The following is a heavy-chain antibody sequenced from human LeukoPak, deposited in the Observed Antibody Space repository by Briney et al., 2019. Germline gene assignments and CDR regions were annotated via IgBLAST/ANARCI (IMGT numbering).Heavy chain of an antibody. Sequence: PSETLSLTCTVSGGSLSSGGYYWSWIRQHPGKGLEWIGYIYYSGSTYYNPSLKSRVAISVDTSKNQFSLKLSSVTAADTAIYYCAGSVTSRVVLDYWGQGTLVTVSS. CDR1: GGSLSSGGYY. CDR2: IYYSGST. J-gene: IGHJ4*02. D-gene: IGHD3-10*01. CDR3: AGSVTSRVVLDY. V-gene: IGHV4-31*03.